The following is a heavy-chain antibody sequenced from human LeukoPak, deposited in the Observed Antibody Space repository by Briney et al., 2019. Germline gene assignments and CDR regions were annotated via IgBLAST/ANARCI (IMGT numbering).Heavy chain of an antibody. D-gene: IGHD3-10*01. CDR3: AKDGTYYYGSGSYFDY. CDR2: IRYDGSNK. V-gene: IGHV3-30*02. CDR1: GFTFSSYG. Sequence: GGSLRLSCAASGFTFSSYGMHWVRQAPGKGLEWVAFIRYDGSNKYYADSVKGRFTISRDNSKKTLYLQMNSLRAEDTAVYYCAKDGTYYYGSGSYFDYWGQGTLVTVSS. J-gene: IGHJ4*02.